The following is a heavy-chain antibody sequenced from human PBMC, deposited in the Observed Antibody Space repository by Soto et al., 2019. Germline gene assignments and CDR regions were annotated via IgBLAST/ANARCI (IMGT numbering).Heavy chain of an antibody. CDR3: ARPRSSSYAGEFDY. D-gene: IGHD3-16*01. Sequence: GSTNYNPSLKSRVTISVDTSQNQLSLMLTSVTAADTAVYYCARPRSSSYAGEFDYWFQGTLVTVSS. CDR2: GST. V-gene: IGHV4-61*07. J-gene: IGHJ4*02.